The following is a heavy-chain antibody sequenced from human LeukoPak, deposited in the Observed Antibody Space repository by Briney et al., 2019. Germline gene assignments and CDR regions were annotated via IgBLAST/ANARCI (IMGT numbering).Heavy chain of an antibody. CDR2: ISVSGST. V-gene: IGHV4-4*07. Sequence: SETLSLTCTVSNGSISIYYWSWVRQPAGKGLEWIGRISVSGSTNYNPSLKSRVTMSVDTSKNQFSLKLSSVTAADTAVYYCAREITVTRPFDYWGQGTLVTVSS. CDR3: AREITVTRPFDY. D-gene: IGHD4-17*01. J-gene: IGHJ4*02. CDR1: NGSISIYY.